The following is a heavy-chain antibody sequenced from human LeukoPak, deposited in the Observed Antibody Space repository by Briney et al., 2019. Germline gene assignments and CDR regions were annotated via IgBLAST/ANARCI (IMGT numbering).Heavy chain of an antibody. D-gene: IGHD3-22*01. CDR3: ARDYYDSSGYRHDAFDI. V-gene: IGHV3-53*01. Sequence: PGGSLRLSCAASEFTVSSNYMSWVRQAPGKGLEWVSVIYSGGSTYYADSVEGRFTISRDNSKNTLYLQMNSLRAEDTAVYYCARDYYDSSGYRHDAFDIWGRGTMVTVSS. J-gene: IGHJ3*02. CDR2: IYSGGST. CDR1: EFTVSSNY.